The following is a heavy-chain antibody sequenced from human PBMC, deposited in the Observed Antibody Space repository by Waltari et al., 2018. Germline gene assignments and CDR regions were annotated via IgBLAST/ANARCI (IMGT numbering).Heavy chain of an antibody. Sequence: QVQLQESGPGLVKPSETLSLTCAVSGYSISSGYYWGWIRQPPGKGLEWIGSIYHSGSTYYNPSLKIRVTISVDTSKNQFSLKLSSVTAADTAVYYCARDPPAYYYDSSGSTGYFDLWGRGTLVTVSS. CDR2: IYHSGST. J-gene: IGHJ2*01. CDR1: GYSISSGYY. V-gene: IGHV4-38-2*02. D-gene: IGHD3-22*01. CDR3: ARDPPAYYYDSSGSTGYFDL.